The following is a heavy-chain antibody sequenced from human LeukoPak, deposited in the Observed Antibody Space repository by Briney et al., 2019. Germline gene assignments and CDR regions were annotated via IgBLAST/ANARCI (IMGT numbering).Heavy chain of an antibody. J-gene: IGHJ6*02. CDR3: ARDGSHGPYYYGMDV. D-gene: IGHD6-13*01. V-gene: IGHV4-34*01. CDR2: INHSGST. CDR1: GGSFSGYY. Sequence: SETLSLTCAVYGGSFSGYYWSWIRQPPGKGLEWIGEINHSGSTNYNPSLKGRVTISVDTSKNQFSLKLSSVTAADTAVYYCARDGSHGPYYYGMDVWGQGTTVTVSS.